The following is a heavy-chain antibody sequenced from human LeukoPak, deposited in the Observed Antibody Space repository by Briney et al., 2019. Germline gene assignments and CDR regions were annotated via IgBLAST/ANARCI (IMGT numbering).Heavy chain of an antibody. CDR3: ARGPPPPHCSGGSCYPDDAFDI. CDR1: GFTFSGSA. J-gene: IGHJ3*02. D-gene: IGHD2-15*01. Sequence: PGGSLKLSCAASGFTFSGSAMHWVRQAPGKGLEWVSSISSSSSYIYYADSVKGRFTISRDNAKNSLYLQMNSLRAEDTAVYYCARGPPPPHCSGGSCYPDDAFDIWGQGTMVTVSS. CDR2: ISSSSSYI. V-gene: IGHV3-21*01.